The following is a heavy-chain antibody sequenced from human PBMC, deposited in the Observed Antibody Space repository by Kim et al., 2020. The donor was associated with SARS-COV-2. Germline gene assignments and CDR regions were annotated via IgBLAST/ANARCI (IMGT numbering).Heavy chain of an antibody. CDR3: ARLRLPYQWLLYY. D-gene: IGHD6-19*01. V-gene: IGHV5-51*01. J-gene: IGHJ4*02. Sequence: YSPSFQGQVTISADKSISTAYLQWSSLKASDTAMYYCARLRLPYQWLLYYWGQGTLVTVSS.